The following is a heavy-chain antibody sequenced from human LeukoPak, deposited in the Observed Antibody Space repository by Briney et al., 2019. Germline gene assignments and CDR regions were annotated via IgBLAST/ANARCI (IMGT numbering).Heavy chain of an antibody. V-gene: IGHV1-18*01. CDR2: ISAYNGNT. Sequence: ASVKVSCKASGYTFTNYGISWVRQAPGQGLEWVGYISAYNGNTNYAQKLQGRVTMTTDTSTSTAYMELRSLRSDDTAVYYCARDLSFGSGSYQDFWGQGTLDTVSS. CDR1: GYTFTNYG. J-gene: IGHJ4*02. CDR3: ARDLSFGSGSYQDF. D-gene: IGHD3-10*01.